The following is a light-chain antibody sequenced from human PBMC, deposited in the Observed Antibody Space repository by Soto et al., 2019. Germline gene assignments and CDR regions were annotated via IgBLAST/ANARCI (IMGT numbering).Light chain of an antibody. J-gene: IGLJ1*01. CDR2: EVS. V-gene: IGLV2-14*01. CDR1: SSDIGGYNY. CDR3: TSYTSSSTNDV. Sequence: QSALTQPASVSGSPGQSITISRTGTSSDIGGYNYVSWYQQHPGKAPKLMIYEVSNRPSGVSNRFSGSKSGNTASLTISGLQAEDEADYYCTSYTSSSTNDVFGTGTQLTVL.